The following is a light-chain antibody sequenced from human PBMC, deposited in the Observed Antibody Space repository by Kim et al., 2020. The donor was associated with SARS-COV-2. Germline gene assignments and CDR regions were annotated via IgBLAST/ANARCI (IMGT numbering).Light chain of an antibody. CDR3: QLYHPYPDT. J-gene: IGKJ2*01. V-gene: IGKV1-8*01. CDR1: HYIGSY. Sequence: ASRGDRVPVTGRVSHYIGSYLAWSQPKAGNAPPLLFYAASTLQSGVPSRFSGSGSGTHFPHTISCLQSVYFATYYCQLYHPYPDTCGQGTKLE. CDR2: AAS.